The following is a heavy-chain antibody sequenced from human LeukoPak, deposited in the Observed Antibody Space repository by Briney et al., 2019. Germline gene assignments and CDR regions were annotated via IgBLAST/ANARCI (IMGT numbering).Heavy chain of an antibody. CDR2: ISGSAWTI. D-gene: IGHD1-14*01. V-gene: IGHV3-11*04. Sequence: LSLTCTVSGGSISSGDYYWSWVRQAPGKGPEWVSSISGSAWTIYDTDSVKGRFTTSRDNAKNSLYLQMNSLRPEDTAVYFCTRDIRLTTDRDAFDIWGQGTMVTVSS. CDR3: TRDIRLTTDRDAFDI. J-gene: IGHJ3*02. CDR1: GGSISSGDYY.